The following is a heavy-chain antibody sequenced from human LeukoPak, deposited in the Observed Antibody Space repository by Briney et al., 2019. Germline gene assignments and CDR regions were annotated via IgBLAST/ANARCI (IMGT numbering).Heavy chain of an antibody. Sequence: VASVKVSCKASGYTFTGYYMHWVRQAPGQGLEWMGWINPNSGGTNYAQKFQGRVTMTRDTSISTAYMELSRLRSDDTAVYYCARFLRSAYYYGSGSGIDYWGQGTLVTVSS. D-gene: IGHD3-10*01. CDR2: INPNSGGT. CDR1: GYTFTGYY. J-gene: IGHJ4*02. V-gene: IGHV1-2*02. CDR3: ARFLRSAYYYGSGSGIDY.